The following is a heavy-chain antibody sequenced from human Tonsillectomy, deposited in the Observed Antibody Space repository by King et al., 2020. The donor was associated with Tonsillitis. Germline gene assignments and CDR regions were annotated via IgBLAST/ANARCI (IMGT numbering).Heavy chain of an antibody. CDR1: GFTFSDAW. CDR3: SSVTWNGRFDY. J-gene: IGHJ4*02. Sequence: VQLVESGGGLVEPGGSLRLSCAVSGFTFSDAWMSWFRQAPGKGLEWVGRIKSKSGGGTADYAAPVRGTFTISRDDSKNTLYLQMNGLKTEDTAVYYCSSVTWNGRFDYWGQGAVVTVSS. D-gene: IGHD3-3*01. CDR2: IKSKSGGGTA. V-gene: IGHV3-15*01.